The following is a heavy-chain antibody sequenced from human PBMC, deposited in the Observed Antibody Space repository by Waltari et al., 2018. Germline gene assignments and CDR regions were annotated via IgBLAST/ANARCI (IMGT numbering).Heavy chain of an antibody. Sequence: EVQLVESGGGFVQPGRSLTLSCTASGFSVADFPMSGFCKAPGKGLGWVGYIESKGYGGKTDYAASVKGRFTISREDSQSVAYLQMNSLKTEDAAMYYCTGRITMGRGVIRFDSWGQGTLVTVSS. J-gene: IGHJ4*02. CDR1: GFSVADFP. V-gene: IGHV3-49*03. CDR2: IESKGYGGKT. CDR3: TGRITMGRGVIRFDS. D-gene: IGHD3-10*01.